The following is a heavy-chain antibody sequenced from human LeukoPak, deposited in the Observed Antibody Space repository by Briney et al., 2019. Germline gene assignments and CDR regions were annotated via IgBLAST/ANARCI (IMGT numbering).Heavy chain of an antibody. Sequence: ASVKVSCKASGYTFSNYGISWVRQAPGHGLEWMGWISAYNGNTDYAQDFQDRVTMSTDTSTSTVYMDLRSLRSDDAAVYYCARVRSTNDYSGQPTLVTLSS. CDR2: ISAYNGNT. V-gene: IGHV1-18*01. CDR3: ARVRSTNDY. J-gene: IGHJ4*01. CDR1: GYTFSNYG.